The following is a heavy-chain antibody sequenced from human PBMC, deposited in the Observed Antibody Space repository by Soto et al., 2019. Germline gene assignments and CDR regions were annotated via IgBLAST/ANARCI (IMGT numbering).Heavy chain of an antibody. V-gene: IGHV4-61*01. CDR1: GGSVSSGSDY. Sequence: SETLSLTCTVSGGSVSSGSDYGSWIRQPPGKGLEWIGYISDSGSINYTPSLKSRVTISVDTSKNQFSLKLSSVTAADTAVYYCARDSRYSSGWYPGYNWFDPWGQGALVTVSS. CDR3: ARDSRYSSGWYPGYNWFDP. D-gene: IGHD6-19*01. J-gene: IGHJ5*02. CDR2: ISDSGSI.